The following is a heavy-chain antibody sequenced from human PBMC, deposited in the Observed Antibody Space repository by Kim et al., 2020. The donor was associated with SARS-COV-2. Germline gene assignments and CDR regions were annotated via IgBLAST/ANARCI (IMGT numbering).Heavy chain of an antibody. Sequence: SETLSLTCTVSGYSISSGYYWGWIRQPPGKGLEWIGSIYHSGSTYYNPSLKSRVTISVDTSKNQFSLKLSSVTAADTAVYYCARDFTGGDYGTVSYYYG. D-gene: IGHD4-17*01. J-gene: IGHJ6*01. CDR3: ARDFTGGDYGTVSYYYG. CDR1: GYSISSGYY. V-gene: IGHV4-38-2*02. CDR2: IYHSGST.